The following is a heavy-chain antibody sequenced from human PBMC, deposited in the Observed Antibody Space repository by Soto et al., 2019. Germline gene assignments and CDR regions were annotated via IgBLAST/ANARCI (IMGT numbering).Heavy chain of an antibody. Sequence: PGGSLRLSCAASGFIFKMYWMHWVRQSPGTGLVWISRIYNDGTYSDYADSVRGRFTISRDNANDTLYLQMNNLRAEDSGLYYCTRGPRPISTGTGAYWGQGTQVTVSS. CDR1: GFIFKMYW. CDR3: TRGPRPISTGTGAY. CDR2: IYNDGTYS. J-gene: IGHJ4*02. D-gene: IGHD2-8*02. V-gene: IGHV3-74*01.